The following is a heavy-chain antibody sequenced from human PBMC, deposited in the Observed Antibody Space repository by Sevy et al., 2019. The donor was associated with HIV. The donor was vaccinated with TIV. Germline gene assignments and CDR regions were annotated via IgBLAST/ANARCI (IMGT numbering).Heavy chain of an antibody. CDR3: ARGGYYYDNAAYYAFDS. CDR1: GFTFSAYA. D-gene: IGHD3-22*01. V-gene: IGHV3-33*01. CDR2: IWSDGAYQ. J-gene: IGHJ4*02. Sequence: GGSLRLSCTTSGFTFSAYAMHWVRQAPGKGLEWVAIIWSDGAYQYHGDSVKGRFTISRDNSKNTLYLQMNSLRVEHTAVYYCARGGYYYDNAAYYAFDSWGQGTLVTVSS.